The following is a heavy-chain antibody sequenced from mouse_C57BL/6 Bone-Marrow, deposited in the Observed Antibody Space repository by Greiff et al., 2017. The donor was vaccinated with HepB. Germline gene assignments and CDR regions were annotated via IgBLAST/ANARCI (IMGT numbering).Heavy chain of an antibody. CDR1: GFTFSDYY. CDR3: ARQVTTVVAPLGFDV. CDR2: ISNGGGST. V-gene: IGHV5-12*01. J-gene: IGHJ1*03. D-gene: IGHD1-1*01. Sequence: EVQLQQSGGGLVQPGGSLKLSCAASGFTFSDYYMYWVRQTPEKRLEWVAYISNGGGSTYYPDTVKGRFTISRDNAKNTRYLQMSRLKSEDTAMYYCARQVTTVVAPLGFDVWGTGTTVTVSS.